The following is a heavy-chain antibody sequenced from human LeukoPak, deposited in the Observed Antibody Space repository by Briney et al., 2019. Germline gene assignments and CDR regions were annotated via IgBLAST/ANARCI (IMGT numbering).Heavy chain of an antibody. Sequence: SVKVSCKASGGTFSSYAISWVRQAPGQGLEWIGGTIPIFGTANYAQKFQGRVTITADKSTSTAYMELSSLRSEDTAVYYCARVNSRRVEPAARGYYYYGMDVWGKGTTVTVSS. CDR1: GGTFSSYA. CDR3: ARVNSRRVEPAARGYYYYGMDV. V-gene: IGHV1-69*06. J-gene: IGHJ6*04. CDR2: TIPIFGTA. D-gene: IGHD2-2*01.